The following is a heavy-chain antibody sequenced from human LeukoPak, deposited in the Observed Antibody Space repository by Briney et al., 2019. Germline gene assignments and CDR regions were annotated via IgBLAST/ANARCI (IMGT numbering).Heavy chain of an antibody. Sequence: ASVKVSCKASGYTLTGFYMHWVRQAPGQGLEWMGWINPNNGGTNYAQKFQGRVTMTRDTSISTAYMELSRLSSDDTAVYYCASRGGSQPFDYWGQGALVTVSS. CDR2: INPNNGGT. CDR1: GYTLTGFY. CDR3: ASRGGSQPFDY. D-gene: IGHD2-15*01. V-gene: IGHV1-2*02. J-gene: IGHJ4*02.